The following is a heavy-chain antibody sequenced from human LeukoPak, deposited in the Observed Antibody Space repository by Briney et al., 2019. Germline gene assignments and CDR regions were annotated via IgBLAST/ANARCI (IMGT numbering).Heavy chain of an antibody. D-gene: IGHD5-18*01. CDR2: ISPNSGGT. V-gene: IGHV1-2*02. J-gene: IGHJ6*02. CDR3: AKSIPDTAMVTPHGMDV. CDR1: GYTFTGYY. Sequence: ASVKVSCKASGYTFTGYYMHWVRQAPGQGLEWMGWISPNSGGTNYAQKFQGRVTMTRDTSISTAYMELSRLRSDDTAVYYCAKSIPDTAMVTPHGMDVWGQGTTVTVSS.